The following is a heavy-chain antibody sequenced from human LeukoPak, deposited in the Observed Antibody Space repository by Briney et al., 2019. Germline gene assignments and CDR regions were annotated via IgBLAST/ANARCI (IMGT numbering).Heavy chain of an antibody. D-gene: IGHD3-16*02. J-gene: IGHJ4*02. Sequence: SETLSLTCTVSGGSISSGDYYWSWIRQPPGKGLEWIGYIYYSGSTYYNPSLKSRVTMSVDTSKNKFSLKLSSVTAADTAVYYCARVSYDYVWGSYLPFDYWGQGTLVTVSS. CDR2: IYYSGST. CDR3: ARVSYDYVWGSYLPFDY. CDR1: GGSISSGDYY. V-gene: IGHV4-30-4*08.